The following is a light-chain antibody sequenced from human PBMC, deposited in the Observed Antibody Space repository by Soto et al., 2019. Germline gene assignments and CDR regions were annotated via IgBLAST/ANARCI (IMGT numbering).Light chain of an antibody. CDR2: EVT. CDR1: SSDVGGYNY. Sequence: QSVLTQPASVSGSPGQSITISCTGTSSDVGGYNYVSWYQQHPGKAPKLMIYEVTNRPSGVSNRFSGSKSGNTAPLTISGLQAEDEADYHCCSYTSGTSVFGTGTKVTVL. CDR3: CSYTSGTSV. V-gene: IGLV2-14*01. J-gene: IGLJ1*01.